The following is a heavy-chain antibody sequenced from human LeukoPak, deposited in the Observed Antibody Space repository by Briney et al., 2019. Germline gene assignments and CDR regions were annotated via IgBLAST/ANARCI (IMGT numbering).Heavy chain of an antibody. V-gene: IGHV3-48*03. Sequence: PGGSLRLSCAASRFRFSSYEMNWGRQAPGQWPEWVSYISSSGSRIYNADSVKGRFTISRDNAKNSLYLQMNSLRAEDTAVYYCARGYYYGSGTLGPFDPWGQGTLVTVSS. CDR1: RFRFSSYE. J-gene: IGHJ5*02. CDR3: ARGYYYGSGTLGPFDP. CDR2: ISSSGSRI. D-gene: IGHD3-10*01.